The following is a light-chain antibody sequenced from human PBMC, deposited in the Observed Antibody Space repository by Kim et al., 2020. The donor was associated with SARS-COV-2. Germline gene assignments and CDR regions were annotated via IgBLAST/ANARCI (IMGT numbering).Light chain of an antibody. CDR3: AAWDDSLKAVI. CDR2: NNN. J-gene: IGLJ2*01. CDR1: RSNIGKTT. V-gene: IGLV1-44*01. Sequence: GRRVTISCSGSRSNIGKTTVNWYQHFPGTAPKLFISNNNQRPSGVPDRFSGSKSGTSASLAISGLQSEDEADYYCAAWDDSLKAVIFGGGTQLTVL.